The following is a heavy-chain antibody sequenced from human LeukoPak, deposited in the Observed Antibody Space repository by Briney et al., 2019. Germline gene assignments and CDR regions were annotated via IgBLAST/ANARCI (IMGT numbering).Heavy chain of an antibody. Sequence: SETLSLTCAVSGGSISSGGYSWSWIRQPPGKGLGWIGYIYHSGSTYYNPSLKSRVTISVDRSKNQLSLKLSSVTAADTAVYYCARAPPDAFDIWGQGTMVTVSS. V-gene: IGHV4-30-2*01. J-gene: IGHJ3*02. CDR2: IYHSGST. CDR3: ARAPPDAFDI. CDR1: GGSISSGGYS.